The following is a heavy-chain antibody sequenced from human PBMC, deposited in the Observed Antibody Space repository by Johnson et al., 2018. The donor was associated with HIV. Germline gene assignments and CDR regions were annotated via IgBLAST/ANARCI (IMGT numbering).Heavy chain of an antibody. J-gene: IGHJ3*02. CDR1: GFTFSNAW. D-gene: IGHD2-21*01. V-gene: IGHV3-15*01. Sequence: VQLVESGGGVVQPGRSLRLSCAASGFTFSNAWMSWVRQAPGKGLEWVGHIKSRTDGGTTDYAAPVKCRFTIARDDSKNTLYLQMNSLKTEDTAVYYCTTVDCGGDCYSGHDFEIWGQGTMVTVSS. CDR2: IKSRTDGGTT. CDR3: TTVDCGGDCYSGHDFEI.